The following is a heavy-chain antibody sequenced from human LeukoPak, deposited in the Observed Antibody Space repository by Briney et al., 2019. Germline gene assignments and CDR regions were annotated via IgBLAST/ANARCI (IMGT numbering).Heavy chain of an antibody. CDR3: ATGAPGGYFDWLLFGDYYYGMDV. V-gene: IGHV1-18*01. CDR2: ISAYNGNT. D-gene: IGHD3-9*01. Sequence: ASVKVSCKASGYTFTSYGISWVRQAPGQGLEWMGWISAYNGNTNYAQKLQGRVTMTTDTSTSTAYMELRSLRSDDTAAYYCATGAPGGYFDWLLFGDYYYGMDVWGQGTTVTVSS. CDR1: GYTFTSYG. J-gene: IGHJ6*02.